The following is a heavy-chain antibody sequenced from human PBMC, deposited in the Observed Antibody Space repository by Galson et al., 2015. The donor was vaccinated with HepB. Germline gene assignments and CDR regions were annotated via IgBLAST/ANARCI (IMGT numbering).Heavy chain of an antibody. CDR3: AKGTTDIDS. J-gene: IGHJ4*02. D-gene: IGHD1-1*01. CDR2: IGVSAGNT. Sequence: CAASGFSVKNYGMTWVRQAPGKGLECVSAIGVSAGNTDYADSAKGRFTISRDNSKNTLYLQMNSLRVEDTALYYCAKGTTDIDSWGQGTQVTVSS. V-gene: IGHV3-23*01. CDR1: GFSVKNYG.